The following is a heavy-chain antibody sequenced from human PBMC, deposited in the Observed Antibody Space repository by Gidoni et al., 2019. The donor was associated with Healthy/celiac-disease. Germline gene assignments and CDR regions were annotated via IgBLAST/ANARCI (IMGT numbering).Heavy chain of an antibody. J-gene: IGHJ6*03. CDR2: ISGSGGST. CDR1: GFTFSSYA. V-gene: IGHV3-23*01. CDR3: AKGSEPAAIYYYYYMDV. D-gene: IGHD2-2*01. Sequence: EVQLLESGGGLVQPGGSLRLSCAASGFTFSSYAMSWVRQAPGKGLEWVSAISGSGGSTYYADSVKGRFTISRDNSKNTLYLQMNSLRAEDTAVYYCAKGSEPAAIYYYYYMDVWGKGTTVTVSS.